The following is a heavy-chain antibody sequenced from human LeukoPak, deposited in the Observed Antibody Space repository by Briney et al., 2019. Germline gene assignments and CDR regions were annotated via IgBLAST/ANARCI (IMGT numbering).Heavy chain of an antibody. CDR3: AKDEMATSPFDY. D-gene: IGHD5-24*01. J-gene: IGHJ4*02. CDR2: IRYDGSNK. Sequence: GGSLRLSCAASGFTFSSYGMHRVRQAPGKGLEWVAFIRYDGSNKYYADSVKGRFTISRDNSKNTLYLQMNSLRAEDTAVYYCAKDEMATSPFDYWGQGTLVTVSS. V-gene: IGHV3-30*02. CDR1: GFTFSSYG.